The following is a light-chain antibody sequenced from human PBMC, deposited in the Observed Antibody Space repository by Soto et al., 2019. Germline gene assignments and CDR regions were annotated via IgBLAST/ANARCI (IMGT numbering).Light chain of an antibody. CDR3: QQYNNWPTLT. J-gene: IGKJ4*01. V-gene: IGKV3-15*01. Sequence: EIVMTQSPATLSVSPGERATLSCRASQSVSSNLAWYQQKPGQAPRLLIYGASTRATGIPARFSGSGSGTAFTLTISSLQSEDFAVYYCQQYNNWPTLTFGGGTKVEIK. CDR2: GAS. CDR1: QSVSSN.